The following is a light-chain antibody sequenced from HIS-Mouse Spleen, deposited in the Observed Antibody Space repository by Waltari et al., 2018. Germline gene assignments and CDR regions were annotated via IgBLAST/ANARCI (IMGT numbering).Light chain of an antibody. CDR1: ALPKKY. CDR2: EDS. Sequence: SYELTQPPSVSVSPGQTARITCSGDALPKKYAYWYQQKSGQATALFMYEDSKRPSGVPERFSGSCSGTKATFTISAAQVDDKADYYCYSTDSSGNHRVFGGGTKLTVL. J-gene: IGLJ2*01. V-gene: IGLV3-10*01. CDR3: YSTDSSGNHRV.